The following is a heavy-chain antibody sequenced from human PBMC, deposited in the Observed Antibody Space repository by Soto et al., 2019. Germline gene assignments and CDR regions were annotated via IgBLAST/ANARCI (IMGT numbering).Heavy chain of an antibody. V-gene: IGHV1-69*02. D-gene: IGHD2-15*01. CDR3: LRGVASLVDS. CDR2: IVPITGMT. CDR1: GGTLSSYT. J-gene: IGHJ4*02. Sequence: QVQLVQSGAEVKKPGSSVRVSCTPSGGTLSSYTISWVRQAPGQGLEWMGRIVPITGMTRYAQKFQGRLTITAVTSTTTAYLDLSSLTSEDSAVYFCLRGVASLVDSWGQGTQVTVSS.